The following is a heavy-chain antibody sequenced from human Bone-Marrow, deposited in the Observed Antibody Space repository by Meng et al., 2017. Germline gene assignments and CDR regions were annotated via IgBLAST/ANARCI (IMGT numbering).Heavy chain of an antibody. Sequence: GRRGQFGPGLKKPGASVKVSCEASGYTFISFYMHWVRQAPGQGPEWLGMIAPSNGNTNYGQRFHGRITVTRDTTTSTVYLELNSLRSEDTALYFCARETPGGTYFDSWGQGTLVTVSS. V-gene: IGHV1-46*01. CDR1: GYTFISFY. CDR2: IAPSNGNT. CDR3: ARETPGGTYFDS. J-gene: IGHJ4*02. D-gene: IGHD3-16*01.